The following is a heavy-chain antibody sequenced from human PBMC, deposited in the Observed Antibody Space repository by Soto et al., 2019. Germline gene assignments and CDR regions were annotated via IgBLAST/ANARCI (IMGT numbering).Heavy chain of an antibody. J-gene: IGHJ4*02. CDR1: GYTFTGYY. Sequence: ASVKVSCKASGYTFTGYYMHWVRQAPGQGLEWMGWINPNSGGTNYAQKFQGWVTMTRDTSISTAYMELSRLRSDDTAVYYCARDARGDEAPMDYWAQGNLVPVSS. CDR3: ARDARGDEAPMDY. V-gene: IGHV1-2*04. D-gene: IGHD3-10*01. CDR2: INPNSGGT.